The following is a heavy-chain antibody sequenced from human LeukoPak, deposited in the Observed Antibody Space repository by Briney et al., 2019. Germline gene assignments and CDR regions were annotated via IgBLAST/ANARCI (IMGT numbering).Heavy chain of an antibody. CDR3: AKEFNRGLPDY. CDR1: GFTFSSYW. CDR2: IKQDGSEK. Sequence: GGSLRLSCAASGFTFSSYWMSWVRQAPGKGLEWVANIKQDGSEKYYVDSVKGRSTISRDNAKNSLYLQMNSLRAEDTAVYYCAKEFNRGLPDYWGQGTLVTVPS. J-gene: IGHJ4*02. V-gene: IGHV3-7*01. D-gene: IGHD2-21*01.